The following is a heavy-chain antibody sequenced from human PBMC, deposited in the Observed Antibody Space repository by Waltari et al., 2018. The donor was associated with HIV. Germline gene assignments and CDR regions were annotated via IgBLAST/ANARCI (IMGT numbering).Heavy chain of an antibody. V-gene: IGHV3-33*01. Sequence: QVQLVDSGGGVVQPVRSLRLSCAPSGFTFRNFAMHWVRQALVKVLGWVAVIWYDGDNKYYADSVKGRFNISRDNSKNTLYLQMNSLRVEDTAVYYCARGGYYYDISGYYHFLGQGTLVTVSS. CDR2: IWYDGDNK. J-gene: IGHJ4*02. CDR3: ARGGYYYDISGYYHF. D-gene: IGHD3-22*01. CDR1: GFTFRNFA.